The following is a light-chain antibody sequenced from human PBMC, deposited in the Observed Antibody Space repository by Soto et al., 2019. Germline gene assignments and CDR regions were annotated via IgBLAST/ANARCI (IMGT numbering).Light chain of an antibody. CDR2: VAS. V-gene: IGKV3-20*01. J-gene: IGKJ1*01. CDR3: QQFGSLSWT. CDR1: QNVDSKY. Sequence: EVVLTQSPALLSLSPGEKATLSCRASQNVDSKYLAWYQQKPGQAPRIIIFVASGRATGIPDRFSVSESGTDFTLTISLLETEDCAVYYSQQFGSLSWTFGQGTKVDIK.